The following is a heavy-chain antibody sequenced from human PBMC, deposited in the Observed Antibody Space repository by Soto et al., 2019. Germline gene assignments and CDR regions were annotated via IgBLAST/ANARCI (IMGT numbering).Heavy chain of an antibody. CDR3: VTGGISMSTGALNDMDV. D-gene: IGHD1-26*01. CDR2: IIPLFGTT. CDR1: GGTFSSYI. J-gene: IGHJ6*02. V-gene: IGHV1-69*12. Sequence: QIQLVQSGAEVKKPGSSVKVSCKASGGTFSSYIFTWMRQAPGQGLEWMGGIIPLFGTTKYAVNFQGRVTLTADESTSTAYMEVTGLRSEDTAVYYCVTGGISMSTGALNDMDVWGQGTTVIVS.